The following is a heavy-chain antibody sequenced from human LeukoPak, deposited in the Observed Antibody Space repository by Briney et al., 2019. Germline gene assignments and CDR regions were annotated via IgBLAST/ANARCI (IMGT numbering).Heavy chain of an antibody. CDR1: GYTFTSYG. D-gene: IGHD6-19*01. J-gene: IGHJ4*02. CDR2: ISAYNGNT. Sequence: ASVKVSCKASGYTFTSYGISWVRQAPGQGLEGMGWISAYNGNTNYAQKLQGRVTMTTDTSTSTAYMELRSLGSDDTAVYYCARDLSKRARGWYSLVYWGQGTLVTVSS. V-gene: IGHV1-18*01. CDR3: ARDLSKRARGWYSLVY.